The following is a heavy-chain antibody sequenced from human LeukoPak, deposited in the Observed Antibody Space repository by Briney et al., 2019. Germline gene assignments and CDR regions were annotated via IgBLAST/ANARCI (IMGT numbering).Heavy chain of an antibody. D-gene: IGHD2/OR15-2a*01. CDR2: VYYSGSA. CDR3: ARRISGPDYFDY. V-gene: IGHV4-39*01. J-gene: IGHJ4*02. Sequence: SETLSLTCTVSGGSISSSDYYWGWIRQPPGKGLEWIASVYYSGSAYYNPSLKSRVTMSVDTSKNQFSLKLSSVTAADTAVFYCARRISGPDYFDYWGQGTLVTVSS. CDR1: GGSISSSDYY.